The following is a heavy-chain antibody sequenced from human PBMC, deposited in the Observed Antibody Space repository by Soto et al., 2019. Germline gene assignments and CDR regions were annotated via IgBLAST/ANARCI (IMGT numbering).Heavy chain of an antibody. J-gene: IGHJ4*02. D-gene: IGHD6-19*01. Sequence: SETLSLTCTVSGGSISSSSYYWGWIRQPPGKGLEWIGSIYYSGSTYYNPSLKSRVTISVDTSKNQFSLKVSSVTAADTAVYYCARHRDLGWYYFDYWGQGTLVTVSS. V-gene: IGHV4-39*01. CDR1: GGSISSSSYY. CDR2: IYYSGST. CDR3: ARHRDLGWYYFDY.